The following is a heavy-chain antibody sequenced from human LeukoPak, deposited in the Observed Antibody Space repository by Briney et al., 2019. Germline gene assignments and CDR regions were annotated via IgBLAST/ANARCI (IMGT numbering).Heavy chain of an antibody. CDR2: IFYSGRT. CDR3: ARGQKYIYGYTVTELGSRYFDY. Sequence: SETLSLTCSVSGGSISSYYWSWIRQPPGKGLEWIGYIFYSGRTSYNPSLKSRVTISVDTSKNHFSLTLSSVTAADTAVYYCARGQKYIYGYTVTELGSRYFDYWGQGTLVTVSS. V-gene: IGHV4-59*01. CDR1: GGSISSYY. J-gene: IGHJ4*02. D-gene: IGHD5-18*01.